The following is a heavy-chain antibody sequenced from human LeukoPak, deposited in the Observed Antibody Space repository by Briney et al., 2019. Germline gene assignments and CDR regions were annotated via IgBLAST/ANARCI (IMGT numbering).Heavy chain of an antibody. D-gene: IGHD3-16*02. V-gene: IGHV4-4*02. CDR3: ARGPGFLSAWYFDL. Sequence: PSETLSLTCAVSGGSISSSNWWSWVRQPPGKGLEWIGEIYHSGSTNYNPSLKSRVTISVDKSKNQFSLKLSSVTAADTAVYYCARGPGFLSAWYFDLWGRGTLVTVSS. CDR2: IYHSGST. CDR1: GGSISSSNW. J-gene: IGHJ2*01.